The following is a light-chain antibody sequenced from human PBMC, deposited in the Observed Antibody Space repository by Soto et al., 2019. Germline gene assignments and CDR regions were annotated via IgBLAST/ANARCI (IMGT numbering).Light chain of an antibody. CDR2: GAS. Sequence: VMTQSPATLSVSPWERASLSCMASQSVSTNLAWYQQKPGQAPRLLIYGASTRATGIPARFSGSGSGTDFTLTISSLQSEDFAVYYCQQYNNWPPWTFGQGTKVDIK. CDR1: QSVSTN. J-gene: IGKJ1*01. V-gene: IGKV3-15*01. CDR3: QQYNNWPPWT.